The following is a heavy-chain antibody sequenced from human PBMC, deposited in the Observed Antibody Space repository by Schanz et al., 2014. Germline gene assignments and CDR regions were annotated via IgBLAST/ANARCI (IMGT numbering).Heavy chain of an antibody. CDR1: GFTFSSYG. Sequence: VQLLESGGALVQPGRSLRLSCAASGFTFSSYGMHWVRQAPGRGLEWVALIWYDGSNKYYAESVKGRFTISRDNPKNTLYLQMNSLRAEDTAVYYCARDMTSMGESGFYYYGMDVWGQGTTATVSS. D-gene: IGHD1-26*01. J-gene: IGHJ6*02. V-gene: IGHV3-33*01. CDR2: IWYDGSNK. CDR3: ARDMTSMGESGFYYYGMDV.